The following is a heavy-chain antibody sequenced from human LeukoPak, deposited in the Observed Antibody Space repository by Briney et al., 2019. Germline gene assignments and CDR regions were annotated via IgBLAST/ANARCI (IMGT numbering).Heavy chain of an antibody. Sequence: ASVKVSCKASDYTFTNYGITWVRQAPGQGLEWMGWISAFNGNTNYAQRFQGRVTMTTDTSASTDYMELRSLRSDDTAVYYCARFSGWSRIQEWGQGTLVTVSS. CDR2: ISAFNGNT. V-gene: IGHV1-18*01. CDR1: DYTFTNYG. CDR3: ARFSGWSRIQE. D-gene: IGHD6-19*01. J-gene: IGHJ1*01.